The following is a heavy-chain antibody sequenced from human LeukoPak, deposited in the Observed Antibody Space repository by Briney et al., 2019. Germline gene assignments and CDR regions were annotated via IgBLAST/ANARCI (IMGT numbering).Heavy chain of an antibody. CDR3: ARDQTRFWSGYYEAAYNWFDP. CDR2: IYYSGST. J-gene: IGHJ5*02. CDR1: GGFISSYY. Sequence: PSEALSLTCTVPGGFISSYYWRWIRQPPGKGLEWIGYIYYSGSTNYNPSLKSRVTISVDTSKNQFSLKLSSVTAADTAVYYCARDQTRFWSGYYEAAYNWFDPWGQGTLVTVSS. D-gene: IGHD3-3*01. V-gene: IGHV4-59*01.